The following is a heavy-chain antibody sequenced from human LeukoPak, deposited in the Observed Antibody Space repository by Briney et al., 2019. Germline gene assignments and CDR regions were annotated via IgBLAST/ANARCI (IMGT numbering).Heavy chain of an antibody. CDR2: INPNSGGT. V-gene: IGHV1-2*02. D-gene: IGHD3-3*01. CDR1: GYTFTGYY. Sequence: GASVKVSCKASGYTFTGYYMHCVRQAPVQGLEWMGWINPNSGGTNYAQKFQGRVTMTRDTSISKAYMELSRLRSDDTAVYYCARASGGVPYYDLWSGYYPTDYWGQGTLVTVSS. CDR3: ARASGGVPYYDLWSGYYPTDY. J-gene: IGHJ4*02.